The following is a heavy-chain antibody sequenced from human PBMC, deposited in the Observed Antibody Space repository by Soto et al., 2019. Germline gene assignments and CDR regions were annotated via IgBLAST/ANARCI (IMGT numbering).Heavy chain of an antibody. V-gene: IGHV3-23*01. J-gene: IGHJ6*03. CDR2: IRGDGGDT. Sequence: EVQLLESGGGLVQPGGSLRLACAASGFTFSSHAMTWVRQAPGKGLEWVSTIRGDGGDTWYTDSVRGRFIISRDNSKSTLFLQMNSLSVEDTAVYYCARDGHSVTWSYYMDVWGKGTTVTVSS. CDR1: GFTFSSHA. D-gene: IGHD2-8*01. CDR3: ARDGHSVTWSYYMDV.